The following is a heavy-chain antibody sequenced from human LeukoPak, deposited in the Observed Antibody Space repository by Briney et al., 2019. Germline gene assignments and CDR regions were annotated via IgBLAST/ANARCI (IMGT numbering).Heavy chain of an antibody. V-gene: IGHV4-34*01. J-gene: IGHJ3*02. CDR3: ARSWESGSYANGAFDI. D-gene: IGHD1-26*01. Sequence: SETLSLTCAVYGGSFSGYYWSRIRQPPGKGLEWIGEINHSGSTNYNPSLKSRVTISVDTSKNQFSLKLSSVTAADTAVYYCARSWESGSYANGAFDIWGQGTMVTVSS. CDR2: INHSGST. CDR1: GGSFSGYY.